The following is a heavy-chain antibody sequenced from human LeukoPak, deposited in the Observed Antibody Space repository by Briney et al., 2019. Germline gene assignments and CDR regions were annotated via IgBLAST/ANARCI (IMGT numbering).Heavy chain of an antibody. Sequence: GSLRLSCAASGFTFSVYAMSWVRQAPGKGLEWVSTINTGGSNTYYADSVKGRFTISRDNSKNTLYLQMNSLGAEDTARYYCAKDRGLLNSLDSWGQGTLVTVSS. V-gene: IGHV3-23*01. CDR3: AKDRGLLNSLDS. CDR2: INTGGSNT. J-gene: IGHJ4*02. D-gene: IGHD1-26*01. CDR1: GFTFSVYA.